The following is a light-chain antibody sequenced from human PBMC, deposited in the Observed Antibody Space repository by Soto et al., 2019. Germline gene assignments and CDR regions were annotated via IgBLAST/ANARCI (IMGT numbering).Light chain of an antibody. V-gene: IGLV1-44*01. Sequence: QPVLTQPPSASGTPGQRVTISCSGSSSNIGSNTVNWYQQLPGTAPTLLLYSNNQRPSGVPDRFSGSKSGTSASLAISGLQSEDEADYYCAAWDDSLNGWVFGGGTKLTVL. CDR1: SSNIGSNT. CDR2: SNN. J-gene: IGLJ3*02. CDR3: AAWDDSLNGWV.